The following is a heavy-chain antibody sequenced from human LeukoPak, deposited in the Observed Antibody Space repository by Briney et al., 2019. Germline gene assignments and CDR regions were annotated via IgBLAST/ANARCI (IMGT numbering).Heavy chain of an antibody. Sequence: PSETLSLTCAVYGGSFSGYYWSWIRQPPGKGLEWIGEINHSGSTNYNPSLKSRVTISVDTSKNRFSLKLSSVTAADTAVYYCARGLMGGYCSSTSCYKRPSWFDPWGQGTLVTVSS. J-gene: IGHJ5*02. CDR2: INHSGST. CDR3: ARGLMGGYCSSTSCYKRPSWFDP. V-gene: IGHV4-34*01. D-gene: IGHD2-2*02. CDR1: GGSFSGYY.